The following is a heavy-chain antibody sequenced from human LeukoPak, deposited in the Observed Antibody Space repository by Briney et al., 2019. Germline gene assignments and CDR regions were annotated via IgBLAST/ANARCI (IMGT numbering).Heavy chain of an antibody. CDR2: INAGNGNT. V-gene: IGHV1-3*03. D-gene: IGHD6-13*01. CDR3: ARGSSWFGTIDY. Sequence: ASVKVSCKASGYTFTHYSMHWVRQAPGQRLEWMGWINAGNGNTKYSHEFQGRVTITRDTSPSTAYMELSSLRSEDMAVYYCARGSSWFGTIDYWGQGTLVTVSS. CDR1: GYTFTHYS. J-gene: IGHJ4*02.